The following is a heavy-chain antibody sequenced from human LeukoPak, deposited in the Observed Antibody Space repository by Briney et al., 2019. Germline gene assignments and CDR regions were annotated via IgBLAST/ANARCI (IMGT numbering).Heavy chain of an antibody. CDR1: GFTFDDYG. Sequence: GGSLRLSCAASGFTFDDYGMSWVRQAPGKGLEWVSGINWNGGSTRYADSVKGRFTISRDNAKNSLYLQMNSLRAEDTALYYCARSYDILTGQNDAFDIWGQGTMVTVSS. D-gene: IGHD3-9*01. V-gene: IGHV3-20*04. J-gene: IGHJ3*02. CDR3: ARSYDILTGQNDAFDI. CDR2: INWNGGST.